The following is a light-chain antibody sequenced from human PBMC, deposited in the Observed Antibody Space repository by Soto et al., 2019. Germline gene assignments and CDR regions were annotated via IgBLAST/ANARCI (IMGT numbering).Light chain of an antibody. J-gene: IGKJ4*01. Sequence: DIQMTQSPSTLSASVGDRVTITCRASQGISSGLAWYQKRPGKAPKLLIYKASSLESGVPSRLSGSGTGTEFTLTISSLQPEYFATYYCQQYTSYPLTFGGGTKVDIK. V-gene: IGKV1-5*03. CDR1: QGISSG. CDR2: KAS. CDR3: QQYTSYPLT.